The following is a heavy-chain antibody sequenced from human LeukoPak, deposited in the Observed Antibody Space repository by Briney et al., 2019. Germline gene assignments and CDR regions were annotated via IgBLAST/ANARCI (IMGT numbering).Heavy chain of an antibody. CDR1: GFTFSSYS. V-gene: IGHV3-21*01. D-gene: IGHD4-17*01. Sequence: GGSLRLSCAASGFTFSSYSMNWVRQAPGKGLEWVSSISSSSSYIYYADSVKGRFTISRDNAKNSLYLQMNSLRAEDTAVYYCARVDYGDYGAPDYWGQGTLVTVSS. J-gene: IGHJ4*02. CDR2: ISSSSSYI. CDR3: ARVDYGDYGAPDY.